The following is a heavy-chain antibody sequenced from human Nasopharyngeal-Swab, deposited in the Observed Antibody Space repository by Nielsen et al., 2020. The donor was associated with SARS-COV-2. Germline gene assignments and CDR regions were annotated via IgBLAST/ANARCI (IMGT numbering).Heavy chain of an antibody. D-gene: IGHD2-2*01. Sequence: WIRQPPGKGLERIGSIYYSGSTYYNPSLKSRVTISVDTSKNQFSLKLSSVTAADTAVYYCARLDASSTGADYWGQGTLVTVSS. J-gene: IGHJ4*02. CDR2: IYYSGST. V-gene: IGHV4-39*01. CDR3: ARLDASSTGADY.